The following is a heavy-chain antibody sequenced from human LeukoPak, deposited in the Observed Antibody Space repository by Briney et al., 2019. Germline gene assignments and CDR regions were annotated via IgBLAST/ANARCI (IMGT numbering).Heavy chain of an antibody. V-gene: IGHV3-23*01. CDR3: ARVGDWSNYFGMDA. CDR2: IFGNGVKT. D-gene: IGHD3-16*01. Sequence: VGSLRLSCAASGFTFSGHSMTWVRQTPGKGLEWVSVIFGNGVKTYYADSLKGRFTISRDNSKSTLYLQMNSLRADDTAVYYCARVGDWSNYFGMDAWGQGTTVSVSS. J-gene: IGHJ6*02. CDR1: GFTFSGHS.